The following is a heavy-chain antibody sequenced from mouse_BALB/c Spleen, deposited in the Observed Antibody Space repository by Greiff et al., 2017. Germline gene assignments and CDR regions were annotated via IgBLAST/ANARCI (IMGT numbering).Heavy chain of an antibody. CDR2: IDPENGAT. V-gene: IGHV14-4*02. Sequence: EVQLQQSGAELVRSGASVKLSCTASGFNIKDYYMHWVKQRPEQGLEWIGWIDPENGATEYAPKFQGKATMTADTSSNTAYLQLSSLTSEDTAVYYYNAIKRGGGYYAMDYWGQGTSVTVSA. CDR1: GFNIKDYY. CDR3: NAIKRGGGYYAMDY. J-gene: IGHJ4*01.